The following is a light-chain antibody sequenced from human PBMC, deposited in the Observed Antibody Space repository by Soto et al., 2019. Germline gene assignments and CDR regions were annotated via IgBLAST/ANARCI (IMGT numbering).Light chain of an antibody. Sequence: QSVLTQPPSASGTPGQRVTISCSGTTSNIGRSTVSWYQQFPGAAPKLLIYGNTQRPLGVPVRFSGSKSGTSATLGITGFQTGDEADYYRGSWDSSLSAYVFGTGTKVTV. CDR1: TSNIGRST. CDR3: GSWDSSLSAYV. V-gene: IGLV1-44*01. J-gene: IGLJ1*01. CDR2: GNT.